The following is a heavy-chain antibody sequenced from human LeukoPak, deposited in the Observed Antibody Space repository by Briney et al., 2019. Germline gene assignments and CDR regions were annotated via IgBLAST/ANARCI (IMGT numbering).Heavy chain of an antibody. CDR1: GNSMNSGNYY. Sequence: SETLSLTCTVSGNSMNSGNYYWAWIRQPPGKGLEWIGSIYYSGNTYYSPSLKRRVAMSLETSKNQISLRLTSVTAADTAMYYCAGDIAVAGHGLAYWVQGTPVTVSS. D-gene: IGHD6-19*01. J-gene: IGHJ4*02. V-gene: IGHV4-39*01. CDR2: IYYSGNT. CDR3: AGDIAVAGHGLAY.